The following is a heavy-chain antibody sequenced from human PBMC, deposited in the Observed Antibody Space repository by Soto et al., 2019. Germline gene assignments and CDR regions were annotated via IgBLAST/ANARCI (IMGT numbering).Heavy chain of an antibody. V-gene: IGHV1-69*02. Sequence: QVQLVQSGAEVRKPGSSVKVFCKASGGTFTRSIISWIRQAPGQGLEWMGRIIPMLGVATYAQKFQGRVTITADKSTSTAFMELNSLRSEDTAIYYCARLYDTSGSDGVDMWGQGTMVTVS. D-gene: IGHD3-22*01. CDR2: IIPMLGVA. J-gene: IGHJ3*02. CDR1: GGTFTRSI. CDR3: ARLYDTSGSDGVDM.